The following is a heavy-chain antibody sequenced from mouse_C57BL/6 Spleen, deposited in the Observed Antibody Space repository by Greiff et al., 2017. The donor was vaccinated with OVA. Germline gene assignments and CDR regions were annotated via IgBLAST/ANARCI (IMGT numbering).Heavy chain of an antibody. CDR3: AREGAAQATGY. J-gene: IGHJ2*01. Sequence: QVQLQQPGAELVRPGSSVKLSCKASGYTFTSYWMDWVKQRPGQGLEWIGNIYPSDSETHYNQKFKDKATLTVDKSSSTAYMQLSSLTSEDSAVYYCAREGAAQATGYWGQGTTRTVSS. CDR2: IYPSDSET. CDR1: GYTFTSYW. V-gene: IGHV1-61*01. D-gene: IGHD3-2*02.